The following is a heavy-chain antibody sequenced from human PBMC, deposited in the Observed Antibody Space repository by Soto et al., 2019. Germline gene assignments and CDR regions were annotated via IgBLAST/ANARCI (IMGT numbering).Heavy chain of an antibody. CDR3: AAVVIAMNAFDI. CDR2: IKQDGSEE. J-gene: IGHJ3*02. Sequence: GGSLRLSCAASGFTFSSYWMSWVRQAPGKGLEWVANIKQDGSEEYYVDSVKGRFTISRDNAKNSLYLQMNSLRAEDTAVYYCAAVVIAMNAFDIWAQGTTVTVSS. CDR1: GFTFSSYW. V-gene: IGHV3-7*01. D-gene: IGHD2-21*01.